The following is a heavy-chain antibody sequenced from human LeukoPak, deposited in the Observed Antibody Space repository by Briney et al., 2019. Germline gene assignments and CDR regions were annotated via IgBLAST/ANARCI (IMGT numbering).Heavy chain of an antibody. CDR1: GFTFSSYA. J-gene: IGHJ4*02. Sequence: GGSLRLSCAVSGFTFSSYAMSWVRQAPGKGLEWVSGISGSGDSTYYADSVKGQFTISRDNSKNTLYLQMNSLRAEDTAVYYCAKKSYYYDSTGYYDYWGQGTLVTVSS. D-gene: IGHD3-22*01. CDR3: AKKSYYYDSTGYYDY. CDR2: ISGSGDST. V-gene: IGHV3-23*01.